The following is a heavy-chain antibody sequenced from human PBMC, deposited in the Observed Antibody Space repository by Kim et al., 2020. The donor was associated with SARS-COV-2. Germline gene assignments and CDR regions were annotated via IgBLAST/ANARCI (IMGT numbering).Heavy chain of an antibody. CDR3: ARGGAAAGTYFDY. V-gene: IGHV5-51*01. Sequence: SPSFQGQVTISADKSISTAYLQWSSLKASDTAMYYCARGGAAAGTYFDYWGQGTLVTVSS. D-gene: IGHD6-13*01. J-gene: IGHJ4*02.